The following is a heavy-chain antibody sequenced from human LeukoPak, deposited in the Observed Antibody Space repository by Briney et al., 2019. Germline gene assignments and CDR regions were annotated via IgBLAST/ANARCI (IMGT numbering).Heavy chain of an antibody. V-gene: IGHV4-59*01. Sequence: SETLSLTCSVSGGSIDSYYWTWIRQPPGKGLQWLGYIYSSGSTTYNPSLQSRVTISVDTSRNQFSLKLTSVTTADTAIYYCARSATYDYVWGSYRYYDPWGQGTLVTVSS. CDR3: ARSATYDYVWGSYRYYDP. CDR2: IYSSGST. D-gene: IGHD3-16*02. CDR1: GGSIDSYY. J-gene: IGHJ5*02.